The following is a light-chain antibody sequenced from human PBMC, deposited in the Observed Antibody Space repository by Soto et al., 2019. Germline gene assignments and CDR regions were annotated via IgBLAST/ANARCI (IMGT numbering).Light chain of an antibody. Sequence: DIVMTQSPDSLAVSLGERATINCKSSQSVLFSSTNKNYLAWYQQQPGQPPKLLIYWASTRESVVPEQFSGSGSGTDFARSRSNLQTENVAVYYCQQYDDDPPTFGPVTKVDIK. CDR3: QQYDDDPPT. CDR2: WAS. CDR1: QSVLFSSTNKNY. V-gene: IGKV4-1*01. J-gene: IGKJ3*01.